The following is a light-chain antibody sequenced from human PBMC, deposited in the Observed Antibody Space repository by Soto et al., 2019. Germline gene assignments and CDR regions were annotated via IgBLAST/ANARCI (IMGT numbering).Light chain of an antibody. Sequence: QSALTQPASVSGSPGQSITIPCTGTSSDVGGYNFVSWYQQHPDKAPKLMIYDVTNRPSGFSNRFSGSKSGNTASLTISGLQAEDEADYYCSSYTSISTYVFGTGTKVTVL. CDR2: DVT. V-gene: IGLV2-14*01. J-gene: IGLJ1*01. CDR1: SSDVGGYNF. CDR3: SSYTSISTYV.